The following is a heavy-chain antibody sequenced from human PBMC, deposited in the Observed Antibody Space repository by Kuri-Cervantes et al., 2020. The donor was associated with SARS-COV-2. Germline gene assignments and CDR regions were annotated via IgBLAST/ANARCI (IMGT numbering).Heavy chain of an antibody. CDR1: GGSFSGYY. J-gene: IGHJ4*02. D-gene: IGHD6-6*01. CDR3: ARREIAARRLFDY. V-gene: IGHV4-34*01. CDR2: INHSGST. Sequence: SQTLSLTCAVYGGSFSGYYWSWIRQPPGKGLEWIGEINHSGSTNYNPSLKSRVTISVDRSKNQFSLKLSSVTAADTAVYYCARREIAARRLFDYWGQGTLVTVSS.